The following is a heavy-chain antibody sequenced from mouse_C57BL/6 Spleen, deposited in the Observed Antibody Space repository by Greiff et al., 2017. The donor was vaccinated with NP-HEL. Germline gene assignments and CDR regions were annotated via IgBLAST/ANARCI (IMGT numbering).Heavy chain of an antibody. CDR3: AREGDYGLRRWYFDV. Sequence: DVQLQESGPGLVKPSQSLSLTCSVTGYSITSGYYWNWIRQFPGNKLEWMGYISYDGSNNYNPSLKNRISITRDTSKNQFFLKLNSVTTEDTATYYCAREGDYGLRRWYFDVWGTGTTVTVSS. CDR2: ISYDGSN. CDR1: GYSITSGYY. J-gene: IGHJ1*03. D-gene: IGHD2-4*01. V-gene: IGHV3-6*01.